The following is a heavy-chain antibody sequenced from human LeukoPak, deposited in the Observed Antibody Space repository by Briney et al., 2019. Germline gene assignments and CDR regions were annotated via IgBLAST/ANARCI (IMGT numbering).Heavy chain of an antibody. CDR2: IWYDGSRD. V-gene: IGHV3-33*01. CDR1: GFTFRNYG. CDR3: ATVRGSDWYMDY. Sequence: GSLRLSCAASGFTFRNYGMNWVRQAPGKGLEWVALIWYDGSRDYYVDFVKGRFTVSRDNSKNTLYLQMKNLRAEDTAVYYCATVRGSDWYMDYWGQGTLVTVSS. D-gene: IGHD6-19*01. J-gene: IGHJ4*02.